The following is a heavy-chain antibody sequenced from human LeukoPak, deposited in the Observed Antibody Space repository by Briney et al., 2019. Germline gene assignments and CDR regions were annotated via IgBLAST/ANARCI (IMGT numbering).Heavy chain of an antibody. V-gene: IGHV3-23*01. J-gene: IGHJ4*02. CDR1: GFAFSSYV. Sequence: GGSLRLSCAASGFAFSSYVMTWVRQAPGKGLEWVSGISVSGGGTYYADSVKGRFTISRDNSKNTLYLQMNSLRAEDTAVYYCAKVPTPNYYDSSGYYYGREFDYWGQGTLVTVSS. CDR3: AKVPTPNYYDSSGYYYGREFDY. CDR2: ISVSGGGT. D-gene: IGHD3-22*01.